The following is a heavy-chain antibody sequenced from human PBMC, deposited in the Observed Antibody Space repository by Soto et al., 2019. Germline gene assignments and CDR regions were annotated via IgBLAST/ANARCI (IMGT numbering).Heavy chain of an antibody. D-gene: IGHD6-19*01. V-gene: IGHV4-4*07. CDR1: GGSITTYY. CDR2: IYSGGST. Sequence: TLSLTCTVSGGSITTYYWSWIRQPAGKGLEWIGRIYSGGSTNYNPSLRSRVTVSVDNSKNSLYLQMNSLRADDTAVYYCAIPSGLTVTGPDYWGQGTLATVSS. J-gene: IGHJ4*02. CDR3: AIPSGLTVTGPDY.